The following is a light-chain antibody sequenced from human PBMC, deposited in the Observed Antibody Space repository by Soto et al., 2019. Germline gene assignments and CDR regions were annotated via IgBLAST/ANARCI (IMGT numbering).Light chain of an antibody. CDR3: QQYLEGPT. CDR2: WAS. V-gene: IGKV4-1*01. CDR1: QSVLYSSNNKNY. J-gene: IGKJ2*01. Sequence: DIVMTQSPDSLAVSLGERATINCKSSQSVLYSSNNKNYLAWYQQKPGQPPKLLIYWASTRESGVPDRFSGSGSGTDFTHTISSLQAEDVAVYYCQQYLEGPTFGQGTKLEIK.